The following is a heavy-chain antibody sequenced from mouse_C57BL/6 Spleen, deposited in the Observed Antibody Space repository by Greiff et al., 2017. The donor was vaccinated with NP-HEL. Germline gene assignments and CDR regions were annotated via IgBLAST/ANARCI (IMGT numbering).Heavy chain of an antibody. CDR1: GYTFTDYY. CDR2: IYPGSGNT. CDR3: AREEITTGWFAY. D-gene: IGHD1-1*01. Sequence: QVQLKESGAELVRPGASVKLSCKASGYTFTDYYINWVKQRPGQGLEWIARIYPGSGNTYYNEKFKGKATLTAEKSSSTAYMQLSSLTSEDSAVYFCAREEITTGWFAYWGQGTLVTVSA. V-gene: IGHV1-76*01. J-gene: IGHJ3*01.